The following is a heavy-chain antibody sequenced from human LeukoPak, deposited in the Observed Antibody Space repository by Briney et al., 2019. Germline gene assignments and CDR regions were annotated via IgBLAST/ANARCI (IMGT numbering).Heavy chain of an antibody. Sequence: SETLSLTCTVSGGSISSYYWNWIRQSPGKGLEWIGYIYSSGSTNYNPSLRSRVTISVDTSKNQFSLKLSSVTAADTAVYYCARRWGGATSGFDYWGQGALVTVSS. J-gene: IGHJ4*02. V-gene: IGHV4-59*08. CDR1: GGSISSYY. CDR3: ARRWGGATSGFDY. D-gene: IGHD1-26*01. CDR2: IYSSGST.